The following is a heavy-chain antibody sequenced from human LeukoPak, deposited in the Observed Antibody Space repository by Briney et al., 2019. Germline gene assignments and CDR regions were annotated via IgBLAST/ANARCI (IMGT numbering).Heavy chain of an antibody. Sequence: SETLSLTCAVYGGSFSGYYWSWIRQPLGKGLEWIGEINHSGSTNYNPSLKSRVTISVDTSKNQFSLKLSSVTAADTAVYYCARQGYYGDPTDDAFDIWGQGTMVTVSS. V-gene: IGHV4-34*01. CDR2: INHSGST. CDR3: ARQGYYGDPTDDAFDI. J-gene: IGHJ3*02. CDR1: GGSFSGYY. D-gene: IGHD3-22*01.